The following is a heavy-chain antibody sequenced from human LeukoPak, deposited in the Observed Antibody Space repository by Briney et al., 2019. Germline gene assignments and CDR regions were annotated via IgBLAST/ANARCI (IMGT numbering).Heavy chain of an antibody. CDR3: ARAYDSSGYYSSVFDY. D-gene: IGHD3-22*01. CDR2: ISSSSSYI. CDR1: GFTFSSYA. J-gene: IGHJ4*02. V-gene: IGHV3-21*01. Sequence: GGSLRLSCAASGFTFSSYAMSWVCQAPGKGLEWVSSISSSSSYIYYADSVKGRFTISRDNAKNSLYLQMNSLRAEDTAVYYCARAYDSSGYYSSVFDYWGQGTLVTVSS.